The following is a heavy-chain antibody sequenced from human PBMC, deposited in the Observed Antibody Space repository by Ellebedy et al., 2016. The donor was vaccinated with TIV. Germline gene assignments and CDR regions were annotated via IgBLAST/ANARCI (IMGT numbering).Heavy chain of an antibody. CDR1: GYSFSSYW. CDR2: IYPADSDT. V-gene: IGHV5-51*01. J-gene: IGHJ6*02. Sequence: GESLKISCKGSGYSFSSYWIGWVRQMPGKGLEWMGIIYPADSDTRYSPSFQGQVTISAAKSILTAYLQWSSLKASDTAMYYCARLAAGLYYYYYGMDVWGQGTAVTVSS. D-gene: IGHD6-19*01. CDR3: ARLAAGLYYYYYGMDV.